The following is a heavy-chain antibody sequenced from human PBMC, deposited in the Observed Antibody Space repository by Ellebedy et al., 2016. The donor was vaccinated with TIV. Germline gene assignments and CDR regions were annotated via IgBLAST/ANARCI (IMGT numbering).Heavy chain of an antibody. D-gene: IGHD4/OR15-4a*01. J-gene: IGHJ6*02. CDR3: ARDLPNATPNYYYYGMDV. V-gene: IGHV3-74*01. Sequence: PGGSLRLSCAASGFTFSSYWMHWVRQAPGKGLVWVSRINSDGSSTSYADSVKGRFTISRDNAKNTLYLQMNSLRAEDTAVYYCARDLPNATPNYYYYGMDVWGQGTTVTVSS. CDR2: INSDGSST. CDR1: GFTFSSYW.